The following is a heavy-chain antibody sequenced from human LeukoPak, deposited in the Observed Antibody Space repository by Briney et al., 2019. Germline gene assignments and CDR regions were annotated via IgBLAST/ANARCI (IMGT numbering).Heavy chain of an antibody. CDR2: IKQDGSEK. CDR3: AREVSDSGSYYYYYYMDV. CDR1: GFTFSSYE. V-gene: IGHV3-7*01. J-gene: IGHJ6*03. D-gene: IGHD1-26*01. Sequence: GGSLRLSCAASGFTFSSYEMNWVRQAPGKGLEWVANIKQDGSEKYYVDSVKGRFTISRDNAKNSLYLQMNSLRAEDTAVYYCAREVSDSGSYYYYYYMDVWGKGTTVTISS.